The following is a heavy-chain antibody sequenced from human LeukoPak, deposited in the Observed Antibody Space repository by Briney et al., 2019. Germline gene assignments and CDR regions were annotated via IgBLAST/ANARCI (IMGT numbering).Heavy chain of an antibody. CDR2: IKQDGSEK. CDR1: GFTFTSYG. D-gene: IGHD4-23*01. CDR3: ARDLLGRNLRHKDAFDI. V-gene: IGHV3-7*01. Sequence: PGGSLRLSCAASGFTFTSYGMTWVRQAPGKGLEWVADIKQDGSEKYYVDSVKGRFTISRDNAKNSLYLQMNSLRAEDTAVYYCARDLLGRNLRHKDAFDIWGQGTMVTVCS. J-gene: IGHJ3*02.